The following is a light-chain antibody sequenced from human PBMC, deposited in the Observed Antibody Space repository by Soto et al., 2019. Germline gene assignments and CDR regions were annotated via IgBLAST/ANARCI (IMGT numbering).Light chain of an antibody. CDR2: DAS. V-gene: IGKV3-20*01. J-gene: IGKJ4*01. CDR1: QTVRNNY. CDR3: QQFSSYPLT. Sequence: EIVLTQSPGTLCLSPGERATLSCRASQTVRNNYLAWYQQKPGQAPRLLIYDASSRATGIPDRFSGGGSGTDFTLTISRLEPEDFAVYYCQQFSSYPLTFGGGTKVEIK.